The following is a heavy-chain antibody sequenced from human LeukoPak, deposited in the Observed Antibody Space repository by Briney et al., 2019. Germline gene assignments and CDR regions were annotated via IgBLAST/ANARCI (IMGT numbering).Heavy chain of an antibody. CDR2: ISSSSSYI. D-gene: IGHD3-10*01. V-gene: IGHV3-21*01. CDR1: GFTFSSYS. J-gene: IGHJ6*02. CDR3: AVPRIGNYYGMDV. Sequence: PGGSLRLSCAVSGFTFSSYSMNWVRQAPGKGLEWVSSISSSSSYIYYADSVKGRFTISRDNAKNTLYLQMNSLRAEDTAVYYCAVPRIGNYYGMDVWGQGTTVTVSS.